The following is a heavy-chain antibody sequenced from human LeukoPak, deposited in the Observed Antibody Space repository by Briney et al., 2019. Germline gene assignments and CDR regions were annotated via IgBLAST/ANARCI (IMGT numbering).Heavy chain of an antibody. D-gene: IGHD3-10*01. Sequence: SVKVSCXASGGTFSSYAISWVRQAPGQGLEWMGGIIPIFGTANYAQKFQGRVTITADESTSTAYMELSSLRSEDTAVYYCGYYYGSGSQYDYYYYYMDVWGKGTTVTVSS. J-gene: IGHJ6*03. V-gene: IGHV1-69*13. CDR1: GGTFSSYA. CDR3: GYYYGSGSQYDYYYYYMDV. CDR2: IIPIFGTA.